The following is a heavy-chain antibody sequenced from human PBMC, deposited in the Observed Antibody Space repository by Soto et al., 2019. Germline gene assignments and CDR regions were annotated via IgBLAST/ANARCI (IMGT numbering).Heavy chain of an antibody. CDR1: GFTFSSYA. Sequence: GGSLRLSCAASGFTFSSYAMHWVRQAPGKGLEWVAVISYDGSNKYYADSVKGRFTISRDNSKNTLYLQMNSLRAEDTAVYYCARGGYYYDSSGSYLLDYWGQGTLVTVSS. D-gene: IGHD3-22*01. CDR3: ARGGYYYDSSGSYLLDY. CDR2: ISYDGSNK. V-gene: IGHV3-30-3*01. J-gene: IGHJ4*02.